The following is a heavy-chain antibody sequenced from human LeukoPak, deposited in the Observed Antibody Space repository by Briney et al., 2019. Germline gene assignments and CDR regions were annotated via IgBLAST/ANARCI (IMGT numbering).Heavy chain of an antibody. V-gene: IGHV1-46*01. CDR2: INPSGGFT. Sequence: ASVKVSCKASGYSFSTHWMHWVRQAPGQGLEWMGIINPSGGFTSYAQKLQGRVTVTRDMSTSTAYMELRSLRSDDTAVYYCARAFGIRYYYGSGSYPNWFDPWGQGTLVTVSS. J-gene: IGHJ5*02. D-gene: IGHD3-10*01. CDR3: ARAFGIRYYYGSGSYPNWFDP. CDR1: GYSFSTHW.